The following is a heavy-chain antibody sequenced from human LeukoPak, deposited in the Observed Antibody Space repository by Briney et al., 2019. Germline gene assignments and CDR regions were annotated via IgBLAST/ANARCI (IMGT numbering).Heavy chain of an antibody. CDR3: ARDMGYCSGGSCYSSWFDP. D-gene: IGHD2-15*01. J-gene: IGHJ5*02. V-gene: IGHV1-46*01. CDR2: INPSGGST. CDR1: GYTFTSYY. Sequence: GASVKVSCKASGYTFTSYYMHWVRQAPGQGLEWMGIINPSGGSTSYAQKFQGRVTMTRDMSTSTVYMELSSLRSEDTAVYYCARDMGYCSGGSCYSSWFDPWGQGTLVTVSS.